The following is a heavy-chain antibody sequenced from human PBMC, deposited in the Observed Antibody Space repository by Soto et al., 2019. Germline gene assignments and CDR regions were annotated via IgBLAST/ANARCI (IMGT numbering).Heavy chain of an antibody. J-gene: IGHJ6*02. CDR2: ISGSGGST. CDR1: GFTFSSYA. CDR3: AKRYKLNYYGSGSSPYYYGMDV. V-gene: IGHV3-23*01. Sequence: GGSLRLSCAASGFTFSSYAMSWVRQAPGKGLEWVSAISGSGGSTYYADSVKGRFTISRDNSKNTLYLQMNSLRAEDTAVYYCAKRYKLNYYGSGSSPYYYGMDVWGQGTTVTVSS. D-gene: IGHD3-10*01.